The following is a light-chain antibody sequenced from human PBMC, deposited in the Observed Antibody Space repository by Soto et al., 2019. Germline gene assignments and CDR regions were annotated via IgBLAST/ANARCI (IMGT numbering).Light chain of an antibody. CDR1: QSVSSY. CDR3: QQRSNWPIT. V-gene: IGKV3-11*01. J-gene: IGKJ5*01. Sequence: EIVLTQSPATLSLSPGERATLSCRASQSVSSYLAWYQQKPGQAPRLLIYDASNRATGIPARFSGSGSGTDFTLTISSLEPEDFAVYYCQQRSNWPITFAKGHDWRLN. CDR2: DAS.